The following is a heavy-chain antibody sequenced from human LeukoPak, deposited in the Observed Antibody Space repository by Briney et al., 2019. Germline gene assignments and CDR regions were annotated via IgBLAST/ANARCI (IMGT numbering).Heavy chain of an antibody. D-gene: IGHD6-6*01. CDR2: IKQDGSEK. CDR3: AREKPGSSGAFDI. CDR1: GFTFSSYW. V-gene: IGHV3-7*01. Sequence: PGGSLRLSCAASGFTFSSYWMSWVRQAPGKGLEWVANIKQDGSEKYYVDSVKGRFTTSRDNAKNSLYLQMNSLRAEDTAVYYCAREKPGSSGAFDIWGQGTMVTVSS. J-gene: IGHJ3*02.